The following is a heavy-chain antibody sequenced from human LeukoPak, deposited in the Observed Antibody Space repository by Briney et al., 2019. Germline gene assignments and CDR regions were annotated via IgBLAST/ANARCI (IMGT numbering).Heavy chain of an antibody. V-gene: IGHV3-74*01. Sequence: GGSLRLSCAASGFTFSSYWMHWVRQAPGKGLVWISRINSDGSGTSYADSVRGRFTISRDNAKDTLYLQMNSLRAEDTAVYYCARADDGANSWVNYWGQGTLVTVSS. D-gene: IGHD4-23*01. CDR2: INSDGSGT. CDR3: ARADDGANSWVNY. CDR1: GFTFSSYW. J-gene: IGHJ4*02.